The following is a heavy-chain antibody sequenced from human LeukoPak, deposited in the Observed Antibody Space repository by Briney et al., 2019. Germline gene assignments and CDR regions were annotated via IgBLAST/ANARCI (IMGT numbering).Heavy chain of an antibody. D-gene: IGHD3-3*02. CDR3: AREGIFGVVISDY. J-gene: IGHJ4*02. V-gene: IGHV4-4*07. CDR1: GVSISSYY. CDR2: VYTSGNT. Sequence: SETLSLTCTVSGVSISSYYWSWIRQPAGKGLEWIGRVYTSGNTNYNPSLKSRVTMSVDTSKNQFSLKLSSVTAADTAVYYCAREGIFGVVISDYWGQGTLVTVSS.